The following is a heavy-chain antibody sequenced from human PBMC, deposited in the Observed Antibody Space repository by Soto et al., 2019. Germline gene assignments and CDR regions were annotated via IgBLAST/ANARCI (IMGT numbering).Heavy chain of an antibody. Sequence: GWPLRLAFASSGFTFAGCAMGWVGKGPGKGLGGVSSISGSGTTTYYAESVKGRFSVSRYNSRDTLYLQVNSLGADDTAVYFCAKQGALRPSDHFYELDVWGQGTTVTVSS. CDR3: AKQGALRPSDHFYELDV. CDR1: GFTFAGCA. D-gene: IGHD5-12*01. CDR2: ISGSGTTT. J-gene: IGHJ6*02. V-gene: IGHV3-23*01.